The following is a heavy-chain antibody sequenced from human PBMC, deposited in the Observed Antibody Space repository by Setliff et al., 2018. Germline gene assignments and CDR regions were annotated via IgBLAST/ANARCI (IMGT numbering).Heavy chain of an antibody. Sequence: PSETLSLTCSVSGGSINRDYWNWIRQPPGKGLEWIGYIHYSGSTNYNPSLKSRVTISVDTSKNQFSLKLSSVTAADTAVYYCARSRGYKHDSSGYYYDHYYYYYMDVWGKGTPVTVSS. J-gene: IGHJ6*03. V-gene: IGHV4-59*12. CDR2: IHYSGST. D-gene: IGHD3-22*01. CDR1: GGSINRDY. CDR3: ARSRGYKHDSSGYYYDHYYYYYMDV.